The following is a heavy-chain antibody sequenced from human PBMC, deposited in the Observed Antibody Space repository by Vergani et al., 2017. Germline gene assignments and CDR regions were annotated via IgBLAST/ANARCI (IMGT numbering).Heavy chain of an antibody. D-gene: IGHD6-13*01. CDR2: ISGSGGST. V-gene: IGHV3-23*01. Sequence: EVQLLESGGGLVQPGGSLRLSCAASGFTFSSYAMSWVRQAPGKGLEWVSAISGSGGSTYYADSVKGRFTIARDNSKNTLYLQMNSLRAEDTAVYYCAKVPSSSRVGTTSYKQYYYYCYYMDVWGKGTTVTVSS. CDR3: AKVPSSSRVGTTSYKQYYYYCYYMDV. J-gene: IGHJ6*03. CDR1: GFTFSSYA.